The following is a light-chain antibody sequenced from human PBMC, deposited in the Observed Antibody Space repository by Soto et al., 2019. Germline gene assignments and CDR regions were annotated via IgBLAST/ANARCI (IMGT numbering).Light chain of an antibody. CDR3: SSHAAAGV. CDR1: SSDIGAYDY. Sequence: QSVLTQPPSASGSPGQSVTISCTGTSSDIGAYDYVSWYQQHPGKAPKLMIYEVSKRPSGVPDRFSGSKSGNTASLTVSGLQTEDEADYYCSSHAAAGVFGGGTKLTVL. J-gene: IGLJ3*02. CDR2: EVS. V-gene: IGLV2-8*01.